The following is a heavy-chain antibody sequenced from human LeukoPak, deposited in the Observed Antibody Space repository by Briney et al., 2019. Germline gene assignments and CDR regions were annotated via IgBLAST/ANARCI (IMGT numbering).Heavy chain of an antibody. D-gene: IGHD6-19*01. CDR1: RGSLSGYY. V-gene: IGHV4-34*01. CDR3: AAIAVAGHALDAFDI. Sequence: PSETLSLTFAVSRGSLSGYYWSWIRQPPGKGLEGMGEIYDSTSTNYNPPLKSRVTMSLDTSKNRISLKLSSVTAADTAVYFCAAIAVAGHALDAFDIWGQGTMVTVSS. J-gene: IGHJ3*02. CDR2: IYDSTST.